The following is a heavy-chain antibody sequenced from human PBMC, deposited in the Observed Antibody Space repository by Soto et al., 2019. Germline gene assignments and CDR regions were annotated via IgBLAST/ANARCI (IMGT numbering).Heavy chain of an antibody. CDR1: GGSFIGYY. CDR3: ARMKGYVYYYGMDV. CDR2: INHSGST. J-gene: IGHJ6*02. Sequence: SETLSLTCAVYGGSFIGYYWSWIRQPPGKGLEWIGEINHSGSTNYNPSLKSRVTISVDTSKNQFSLKLSSVTAADTDAYYCARMKGYVYYYGMDVWGQGTTVTVSS. V-gene: IGHV4-34*01. D-gene: IGHD5-12*01.